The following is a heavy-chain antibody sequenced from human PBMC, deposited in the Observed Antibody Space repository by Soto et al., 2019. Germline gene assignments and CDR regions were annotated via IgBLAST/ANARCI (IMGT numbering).Heavy chain of an antibody. CDR1: GFTVSSNY. CDR3: ASPIRVVTADYYYYGMDV. Sequence: EVQLVESGGGLVQPGGSLRLSCAASGFTVSSNYMSWVRQAPGKGLEWVSVIYSGGSTYYADSVKGRFTISRHNSKNTLYLQMNSRRAEDTAVDYCASPIRVVTADYYYYGMDVWGQGTTVTVSS. V-gene: IGHV3-53*04. CDR2: IYSGGST. D-gene: IGHD2-21*02. J-gene: IGHJ6*02.